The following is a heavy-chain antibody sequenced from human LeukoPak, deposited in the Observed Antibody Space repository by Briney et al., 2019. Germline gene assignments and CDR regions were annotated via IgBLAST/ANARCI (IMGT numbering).Heavy chain of an antibody. V-gene: IGHV3-11*01. CDR1: GFTFSDYY. CDR3: ARFAGSGSYYIDY. J-gene: IGHJ4*02. Sequence: GGSLKLSCAASGFTFSDYYMSWIRQAPGKGLEWVSYIGGSGTTIFYAHSVKGRFTISRDNAKNSLYLQMNSLRAEDTAVYYCARFAGSGSYYIDYWGQGTLITVSS. D-gene: IGHD3-10*01. CDR2: IGGSGTTI.